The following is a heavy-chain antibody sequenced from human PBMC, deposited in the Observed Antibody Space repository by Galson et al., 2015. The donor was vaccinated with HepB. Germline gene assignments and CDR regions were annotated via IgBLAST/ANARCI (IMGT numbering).Heavy chain of an antibody. J-gene: IGHJ4*02. V-gene: IGHV3-74*01. CDR1: GFTFSTYW. Sequence: SLRLSCAASGFTFSTYWMHWVRQAPGKGLVWVSRINSDGSSISYADSVKGRFTISRDNAKNTLYLQMNSLRAEDTAVYYCAGETRGTITFGGVIERNDYWGQGTLVTVSS. CDR3: AGETRGTITFGGVIERNDY. CDR2: INSDGSSI. D-gene: IGHD3-16*01.